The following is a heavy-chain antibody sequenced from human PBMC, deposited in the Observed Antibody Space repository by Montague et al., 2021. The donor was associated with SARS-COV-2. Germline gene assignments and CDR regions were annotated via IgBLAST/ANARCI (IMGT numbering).Heavy chain of an antibody. J-gene: IGHJ4*02. CDR1: GGSISTYY. D-gene: IGHD3-16*01. CDR3: ARDSFEAPLFFDY. Sequence: SETLSLTCTVSGGSISTYYYYWIWQSPGKGLEWLGYFYYSLNTNXNPSLKGRLTISVDTSENQVSLNLRSVTAADTAVYYCARDSFEAPLFFDYWGQGILVTVSS. V-gene: IGHV4-59*01. CDR2: FYYSLNT.